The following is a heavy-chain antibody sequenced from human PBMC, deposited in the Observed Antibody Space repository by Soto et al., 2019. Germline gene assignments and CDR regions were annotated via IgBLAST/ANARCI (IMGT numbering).Heavy chain of an antibody. V-gene: IGHV1-69*04. J-gene: IGHJ4*02. Sequence: GASVKVSCKASGGTFSSYTISWVRQAPGQGLEWMGRIIPILGIANYAQKFQGRVTITADKSTSTAYMELSSLRSEDTAVYYCARDGHSGYDRTFDYWGQGTLVTVSS. CDR3: ARDGHSGYDRTFDY. CDR1: GGTFSSYT. CDR2: IIPILGIA. D-gene: IGHD5-12*01.